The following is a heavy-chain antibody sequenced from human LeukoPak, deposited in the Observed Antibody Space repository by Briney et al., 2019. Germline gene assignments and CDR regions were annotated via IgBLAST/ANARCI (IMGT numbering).Heavy chain of an antibody. CDR3: AREKTRLAAGDAFDI. Sequence: ASVKVSCKPSGYTFSTYGISWVRQAAGQGLEWIGWISTYNGNTYYALKLQGRVTMTTDTSTSTAYMELRSLRSDDTAVYYCAREKTRLAAGDAFDIWGQGTMVTVSS. CDR1: GYTFSTYG. J-gene: IGHJ3*02. V-gene: IGHV1-18*01. D-gene: IGHD6-13*01. CDR2: ISTYNGNT.